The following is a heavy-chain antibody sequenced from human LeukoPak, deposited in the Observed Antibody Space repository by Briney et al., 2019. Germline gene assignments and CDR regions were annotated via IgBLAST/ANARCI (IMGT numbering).Heavy chain of an antibody. Sequence: GESLKISCKGSGYSFTSYWISWVRQMPGKGLEWTGRIDPSDSYTNYSPSFQGHVTISADKSISTAYLQWSSLKASDTAMYYCARQSYGDPTTDYWGQGTLVTVSS. CDR3: ARQSYGDPTTDY. V-gene: IGHV5-10-1*01. J-gene: IGHJ4*02. D-gene: IGHD4-17*01. CDR2: IDPSDSYT. CDR1: GYSFTSYW.